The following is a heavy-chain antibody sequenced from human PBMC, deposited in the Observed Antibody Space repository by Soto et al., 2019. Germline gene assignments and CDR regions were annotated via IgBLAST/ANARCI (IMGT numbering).Heavy chain of an antibody. J-gene: IGHJ4*02. CDR1: GYTFTSYG. CDR3: ARGPSTIFRVVPSRHFDY. Sequence: ASVKVSCKASGYTFTSYGISWVRQAPGQGLEWMGWISAYNGNTNYAQKLQGRVTMTTDTSTSTAYMELRSLRSDDTAVYYCARGPSTIFRVVPSRHFDYWGQGTLVTVSS. V-gene: IGHV1-18*01. D-gene: IGHD3-3*01. CDR2: ISAYNGNT.